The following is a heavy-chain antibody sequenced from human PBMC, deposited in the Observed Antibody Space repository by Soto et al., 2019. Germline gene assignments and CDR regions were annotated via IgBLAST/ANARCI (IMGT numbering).Heavy chain of an antibody. CDR3: ARGAKPYSSGRDVLDI. CDR2: IIGGGGTT. D-gene: IGHD6-19*01. V-gene: IGHV3-11*01. Sequence: GGSLRLSCAASGFTFSDYCMSWVRQAPGKGLEWISYIIGGGGTTHYADSVKGRFTISRDNAKNSLYLQMNNLRVEDTAVYYCARGAKPYSSGRDVLDIWGQGTMVTVS. J-gene: IGHJ3*02. CDR1: GFTFSDYC.